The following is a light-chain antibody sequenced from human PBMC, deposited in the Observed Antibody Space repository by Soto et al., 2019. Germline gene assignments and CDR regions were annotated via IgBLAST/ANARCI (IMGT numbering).Light chain of an antibody. CDR2: AAS. CDR3: QQSYSTPIT. CDR1: QFIRSY. J-gene: IGKJ5*01. Sequence: DIQMTQSPSSLSASVGDSVTITCRASQFIRSYLNWYQHKAGKAPKLLIYAASSLQSGVPSRFSGSGSGTDFTLAIRSLQPEDFATYYWQQSYSTPITFGQRTRLDI. V-gene: IGKV1-39*01.